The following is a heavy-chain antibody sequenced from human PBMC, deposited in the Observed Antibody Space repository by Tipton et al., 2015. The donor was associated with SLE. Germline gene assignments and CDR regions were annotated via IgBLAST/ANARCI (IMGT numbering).Heavy chain of an antibody. CDR3: GRDGKEDAFDI. D-gene: IGHD1-26*01. V-gene: IGHV1-18*01. J-gene: IGHJ3*02. Sequence: QSGGEVKKPGASVKVSCKASGYTFTTYDINWVRQAPGQGLEWMGWISAYNGNANYVQTLQGRVTMTTDTSTTTAYMELRSLRSDDTAIYYCGRDGKEDAFDIWGQGTMVTVSS. CDR1: GYTFTTYD. CDR2: ISAYNGNA.